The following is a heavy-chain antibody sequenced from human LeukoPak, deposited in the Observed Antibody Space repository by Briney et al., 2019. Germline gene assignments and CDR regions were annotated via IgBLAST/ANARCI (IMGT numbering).Heavy chain of an antibody. V-gene: IGHV1-18*01. CDR2: ISAYNGNT. D-gene: IGHD6-13*01. CDR3: ARVVKAAAGMGDDAFDI. Sequence: ASVKVSCKASGYTFTSYGISWVRQAPGQGLEWMGWISAYNGNTNYAQKLRGRVTMTTDTSTSTAYMELRSLRSEDTAVYYCARVVKAAAGMGDDAFDIWGQGTMVTVSS. CDR1: GYTFTSYG. J-gene: IGHJ3*02.